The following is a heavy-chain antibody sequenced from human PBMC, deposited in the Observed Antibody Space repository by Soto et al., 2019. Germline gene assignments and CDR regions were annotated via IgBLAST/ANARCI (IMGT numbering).Heavy chain of an antibody. Sequence: QVQLVQSGAEVKKPGASVKVSCKASGYTFTSYGLSWVRQAPGQGLEWMGWISPYNGNTNYAQKLQGRVTLTTDTATSTAYLELRSLRSDDTAVYYYARAPETIVGATIDYWGQGTLVTVSS. D-gene: IGHD1-26*01. J-gene: IGHJ4*02. CDR1: GYTFTSYG. CDR3: ARAPETIVGATIDY. CDR2: ISPYNGNT. V-gene: IGHV1-18*01.